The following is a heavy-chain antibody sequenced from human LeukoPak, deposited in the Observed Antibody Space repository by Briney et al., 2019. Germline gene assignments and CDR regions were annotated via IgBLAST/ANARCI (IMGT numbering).Heavy chain of an antibody. CDR1: GFTFSNAW. D-gene: IGHD3-22*01. CDR3: STGGRRESDSSGFYLFYYGMDV. J-gene: IGHJ6*02. CDR2: IKSTTDGGTT. Sequence: PGGSLRLSCAASGFTFSNAWMNWVRQAPGKGLEWVGRIKSTTDGGTTASAAPVKGRFTISRDDSKNTLYLQMDSLKTEDTAVYYCSTGGRRESDSSGFYLFYYGMDVWGQGTTVTVSS. V-gene: IGHV3-15*01.